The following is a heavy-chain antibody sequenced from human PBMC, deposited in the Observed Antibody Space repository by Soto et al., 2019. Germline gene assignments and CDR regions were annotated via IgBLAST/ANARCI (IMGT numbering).Heavy chain of an antibody. CDR1: GYTFTSYA. V-gene: IGHV1-3*01. CDR3: ARDGGTYYDFWSGLNGPYYMDV. D-gene: IGHD3-3*01. CDR2: INAGNGNT. Sequence: ASVKVSCKASGYTFTSYAMHWVRQAPGQRLEWMGWINAGNGNTKYSQKFQGRVTITRDTSASTAYIELSSLRSEDTAVYYCARDGGTYYDFWSGLNGPYYMDVWGKGTTVTVSS. J-gene: IGHJ6*03.